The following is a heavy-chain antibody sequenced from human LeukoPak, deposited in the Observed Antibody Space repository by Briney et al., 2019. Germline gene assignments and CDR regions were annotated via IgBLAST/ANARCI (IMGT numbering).Heavy chain of an antibody. CDR1: GFTFSIYA. CDR3: ARDRYLTSGYEENWFDP. CDR2: ITSSSSDI. D-gene: IGHD3-22*01. Sequence: GGSLRLSCAASGFTFSIYAMSWVRQAPGKGLEWVSSITSSSSDIYYADSVKGRFTISRDNAKNSLYLQMNSLRAEDTAVYYCARDRYLTSGYEENWFDPWGQGTLVTVSS. V-gene: IGHV3-21*01. J-gene: IGHJ5*02.